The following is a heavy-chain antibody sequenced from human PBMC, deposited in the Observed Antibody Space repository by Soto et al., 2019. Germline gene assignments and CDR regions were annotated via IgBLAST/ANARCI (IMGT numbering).Heavy chain of an antibody. Sequence: EVQLVESGGGLVQPGGSLRLSCAASGFTFDRYWMKWVRQAPGRGLEWMGNINQDGSEEHYVDSVKGRFTISRDNAKESVYLQLNSLKAGDTAMYYCARGGYDYTNPFDYWGQGTLVTVSS. D-gene: IGHD4-4*01. CDR3: ARGGYDYTNPFDY. J-gene: IGHJ4*02. V-gene: IGHV3-7*04. CDR1: GFTFDRYW. CDR2: INQDGSEE.